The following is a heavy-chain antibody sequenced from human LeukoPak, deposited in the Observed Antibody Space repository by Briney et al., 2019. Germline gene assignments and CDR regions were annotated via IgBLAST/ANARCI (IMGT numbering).Heavy chain of an antibody. Sequence: GGSLRLSCAASGFTFSSYAMHWVRQAPGKGLEWVAVISYDGSNKYYADSVKGRFTISRDNSKNTLYLQMNSLRAEDTAVYYRARGAAVADWGQGTLVTVSS. V-gene: IGHV3-30*04. CDR2: ISYDGSNK. CDR1: GFTFSSYA. D-gene: IGHD6-19*01. CDR3: ARGAAVAD. J-gene: IGHJ4*02.